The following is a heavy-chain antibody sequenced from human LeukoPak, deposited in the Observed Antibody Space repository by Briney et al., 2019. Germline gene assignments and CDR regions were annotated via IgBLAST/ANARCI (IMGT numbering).Heavy chain of an antibody. V-gene: IGHV3-66*01. CDR1: GLTVFTNY. J-gene: IGHJ4*02. CDR3: ARAPYSSAWYYSFDY. D-gene: IGHD6-19*01. CDR2: IYTGGTT. Sequence: PGGSLRLSCTASGLTVFTNYMSWVRQAPGKGLEWVSVIYTGGTTYYADSVKARFTISRDNSKNTVYLQMNSLRVEDTAVYYCARAPYSSAWYYSFDYWGQGTLVTVSS.